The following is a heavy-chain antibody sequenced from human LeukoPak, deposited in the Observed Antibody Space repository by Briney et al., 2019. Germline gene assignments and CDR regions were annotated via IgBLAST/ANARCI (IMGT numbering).Heavy chain of an antibody. D-gene: IGHD6-13*01. J-gene: IGHJ5*02. Sequence: GESLKISCKGSGYSFTSYWIGWVRQMPGKGLEWMGIIYPGDSDTRYSPSFQGQVTISADKSISTAYLQWSSLKASDTAMYYCARGKVAAVGVKYTWFDPWGQGTLVTVSS. V-gene: IGHV5-51*01. CDR1: GYSFTSYW. CDR3: ARGKVAAVGVKYTWFDP. CDR2: IYPGDSDT.